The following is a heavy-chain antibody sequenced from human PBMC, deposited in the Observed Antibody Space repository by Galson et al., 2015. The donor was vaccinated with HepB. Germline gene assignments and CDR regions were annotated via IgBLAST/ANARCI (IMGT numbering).Heavy chain of an antibody. Sequence: SVKVSCKASGGTFSSYAISWVRQAPGQGLEWMGRIIPILGIANYAQKFQGRVTITADKSTSTAYMELSSLRSEDTAVYYCARRLASSSWAQLFDPWGQGTLVTVSS. D-gene: IGHD6-13*01. CDR2: IIPILGIA. V-gene: IGHV1-69*04. J-gene: IGHJ5*02. CDR3: ARRLASSSWAQLFDP. CDR1: GGTFSSYA.